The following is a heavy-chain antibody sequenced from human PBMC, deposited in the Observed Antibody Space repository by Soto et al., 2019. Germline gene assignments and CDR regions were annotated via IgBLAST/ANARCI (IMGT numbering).Heavy chain of an antibody. Sequence: KGLEWMGEINHSGSTNYNPSLKSRATISIDTSKHQCSLKLSAVTAADTAVYYFFFFQAEDGIRDL. CDR3: FFFQAEDGIRDL. CDR2: INHSGST. D-gene: IGHD2-21*01. V-gene: IGHV4-34*01. J-gene: IGHJ2*01.